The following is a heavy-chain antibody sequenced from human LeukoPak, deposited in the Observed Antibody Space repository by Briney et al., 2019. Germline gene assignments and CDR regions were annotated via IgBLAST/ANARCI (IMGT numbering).Heavy chain of an antibody. CDR2: INPNSGGT. V-gene: IGHV1-2*02. CDR3: ARGNSGWTAYYYYYMDV. J-gene: IGHJ6*03. CDR1: GYTFTGYY. Sequence: ASVKVSCKASGYTFTGYYMHWVRQAPGQGLEWMGWINPNSGGTNYAQKFQGRVTMTRDTSISTAYMELSRLRSDDTAVYYCARGNSGWTAYYYYYMDVWGKGTTVTVSS. D-gene: IGHD6-19*01.